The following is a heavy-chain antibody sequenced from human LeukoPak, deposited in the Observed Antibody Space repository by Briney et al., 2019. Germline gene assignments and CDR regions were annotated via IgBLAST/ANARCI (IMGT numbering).Heavy chain of an antibody. V-gene: IGHV4-39*02. J-gene: IGHJ3*02. CDR2: IYYSGST. D-gene: IGHD5-18*01. CDR1: GGSISSSSYY. Sequence: PSETLSLTCTASGGSISSSSYYWGWIRQPPGKGLEWIGNIYYSGSTYYNPSLKSRVSISVDTSKKHFSLRLSSVTAADTAVYYCARLGGYSYGYSGAFDIWGQGTMVTVSS. CDR3: ARLGGYSYGYSGAFDI.